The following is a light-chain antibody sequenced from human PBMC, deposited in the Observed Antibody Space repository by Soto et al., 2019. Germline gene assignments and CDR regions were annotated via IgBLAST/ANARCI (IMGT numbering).Light chain of an antibody. V-gene: IGKV4-1*01. Sequence: DIVMTQSPDSLAVSLGERATINCKSSQSVLYSSNNKNYLAWYQQKPGQPPRLLIYWASTRESGVPDRFSGSGSGTDFTLTISGLQAEDLAVYYCQQYYFTPRTFGQGTKLEIK. CDR3: QQYYFTPRT. CDR1: QSVLYSSNNKNY. J-gene: IGKJ2*01. CDR2: WAS.